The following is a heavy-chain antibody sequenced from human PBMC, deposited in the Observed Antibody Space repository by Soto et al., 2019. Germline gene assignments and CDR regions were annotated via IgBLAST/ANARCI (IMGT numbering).Heavy chain of an antibody. V-gene: IGHV1-46*01. CDR2: INPSGGSA. D-gene: IGHD1-26*01. Sequence: XSVKVSCKASGYTFTSYLIHWVRQAPGQGLEWMGIINPSGGSANYAQKFQGRVTMTRDTSTSTVYMELSSLRSEDTAVYYCARVLGGATPFFVYWGQGPLVTVSS. J-gene: IGHJ4*02. CDR3: ARVLGGATPFFVY. CDR1: GYTFTSYL.